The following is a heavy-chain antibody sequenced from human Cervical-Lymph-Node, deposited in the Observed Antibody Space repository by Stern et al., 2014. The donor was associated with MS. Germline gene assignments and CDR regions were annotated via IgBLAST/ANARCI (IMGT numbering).Heavy chain of an antibody. V-gene: IGHV1-18*01. D-gene: IGHD3-3*01. J-gene: IGHJ4*02. CDR2: VSDTNVKP. CDR1: GYNFFAYG. Sequence: VQLVESGTEVKKPGASVKVSCKASGYNFFAYGITWVRQAPGQGLEWKGLVSDTNVKPTTAQSLQGRVVLTIDISTNTSYMELRRLRSDDTAVYYCARALRFLERPDFDFWGPGTLVTVSS. CDR3: ARALRFLERPDFDF.